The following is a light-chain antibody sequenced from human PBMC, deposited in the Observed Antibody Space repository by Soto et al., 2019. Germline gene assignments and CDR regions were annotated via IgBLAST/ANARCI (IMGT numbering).Light chain of an antibody. V-gene: IGKV3-20*01. J-gene: IGKJ4*01. CDR2: GSS. Sequence: EIVLTQSPSNLSLSPGEGATLSCRASQSVSNNFVAWYQQRPGKAPRLLIYGSSSRASGIPDRFSGSGSGTDFTLTISRLEPEDFAVYYCQQYCCSLLSFGGGTKVEIK. CDR3: QQYCCSLLS. CDR1: QSVSNNF.